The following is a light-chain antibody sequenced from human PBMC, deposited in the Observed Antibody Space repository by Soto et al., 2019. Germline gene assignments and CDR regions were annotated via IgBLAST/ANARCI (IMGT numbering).Light chain of an antibody. CDR3: QHSGRSPPLT. CDR1: QSVSSNS. Sequence: EIVLTQSPCTLSLSPWDRATLSCTASQSVSSNSLAWYQQIPGQAPRLLIYGASSRATGVPDRFTGSGSGTHFTLTITRLEPEDFAVFYCQHSGRSPPLTFGGGTKVEIK. J-gene: IGKJ4*01. CDR2: GAS. V-gene: IGKV3-20*01.